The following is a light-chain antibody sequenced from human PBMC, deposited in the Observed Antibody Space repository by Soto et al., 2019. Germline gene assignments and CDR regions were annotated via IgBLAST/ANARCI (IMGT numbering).Light chain of an antibody. J-gene: IGKJ1*01. Sequence: DTQRTQSPSTLSASVGDRVTITGRASRSIRSWLAWYQQKPGKVPQLLIYHASTFETGVPSRFSGSGSGREFTLTISLLQPDDFSTYYCQQYNTSSLRFGEGTKLEIK. V-gene: IGKV1-5*03. CDR3: QQYNTSSLR. CDR1: RSIRSW. CDR2: HAS.